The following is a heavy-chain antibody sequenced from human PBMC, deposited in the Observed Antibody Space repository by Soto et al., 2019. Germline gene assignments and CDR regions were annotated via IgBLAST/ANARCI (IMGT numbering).Heavy chain of an antibody. CDR2: IIPILGIA. J-gene: IGHJ3*01. V-gene: IGHV1-69*02. D-gene: IGHD6-6*01. CDR3: ARGGSIAARRTEGVFDL. Sequence: QVQLVQSGAEVKKPGSSVKVSCKASGGTFSSYTISWVRQAPGQGLEWMGRIIPILGIANYAQKFQGRVTIPADKATSPAYMELSSRRSEVTAVYYCARGGSIAARRTEGVFDLWGQGTMVTFSS. CDR1: GGTFSSYT.